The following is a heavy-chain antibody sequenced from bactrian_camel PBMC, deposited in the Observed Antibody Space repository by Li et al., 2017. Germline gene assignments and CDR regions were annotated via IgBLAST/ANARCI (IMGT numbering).Heavy chain of an antibody. Sequence: VQLVESGGGSVQAGGSLELSCALSGAFYNTYCMAWFRRVPGKKREAVAAIDPAGSTTYSDPVKGRFTISRDGAKNELYLQMDDLKPEDTAVYYCAAEKRVVDFLFGRCEFGYWGMTLRQILGASTYHYWGQGTQVTVS. CDR1: GAFYNTYC. CDR2: IDPAGST. V-gene: IGHV3S53*01. J-gene: IGHJ4*01. CDR3: AAEKRVVDFLFGRCEFGYWGMTLRQILGASTYHY. D-gene: IGHD5*01.